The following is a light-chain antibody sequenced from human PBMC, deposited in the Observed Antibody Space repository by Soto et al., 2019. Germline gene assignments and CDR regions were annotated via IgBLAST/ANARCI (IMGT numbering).Light chain of an antibody. Sequence: EIVLTQSPGTLSLSPGERATLSCRASQSVSSSYLAWYQQKPGQAPRLLIYGASSRATGIPDRFSGSGSGTDFTLTISRLEPEDFATYYCQQVYVYPSTFGGGTKV. CDR1: QSVSSSY. CDR2: GAS. CDR3: QQVYVYPST. J-gene: IGKJ4*01. V-gene: IGKV3-20*01.